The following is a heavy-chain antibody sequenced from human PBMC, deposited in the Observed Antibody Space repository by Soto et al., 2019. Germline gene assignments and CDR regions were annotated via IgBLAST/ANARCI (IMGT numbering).Heavy chain of an antibody. J-gene: IGHJ3*01. CDR3: PKPPPNYFSARAFDL. CDR1: GFTFTNYD. Sequence: GGSLRLSCAASGFTFTNYDMTWVRQAPGKGLEWVSTVSGSSYTTYYADSVKGRFTISRDNSRNTVHLQMDSLKAEDTAVYHCPKPPPNYFSARAFDLWGQGTMVTVSS. V-gene: IGHV3-23*01. D-gene: IGHD3-10*01. CDR2: VSGSSYTT.